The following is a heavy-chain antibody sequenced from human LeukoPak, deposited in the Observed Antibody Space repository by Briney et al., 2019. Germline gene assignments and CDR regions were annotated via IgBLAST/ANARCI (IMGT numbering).Heavy chain of an antibody. J-gene: IGHJ4*02. V-gene: IGHV3-11*04. CDR3: ARDNYDSSGYPY. D-gene: IGHD3-22*01. CDR2: ISGSGHKT. Sequence: GGSLRLSCAASGFNFSDYHMTWIRQAPGKGLEWVSYISGSGHKTYYADSVKGRFTTSRDNAKNSPYLQMNSLRAEDRAVYYCARDNYDSSGYPYWGQGTLVTVSS. CDR1: GFNFSDYH.